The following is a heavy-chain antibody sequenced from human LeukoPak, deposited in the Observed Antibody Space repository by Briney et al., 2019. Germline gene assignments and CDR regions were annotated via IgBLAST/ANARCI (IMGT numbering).Heavy chain of an antibody. D-gene: IGHD3-22*01. CDR1: GFTFSSYA. Sequence: GGSLRLSCAASGFTFSSYAMSWVRQAPGKGLEWVSAISGSGGSTYYADSVKGRLTISRDNSKNTLYLQMNSLRAEDTAVYYCAKEVGDSSGYRDYFDYWGQGTLVTVSS. CDR3: AKEVGDSSGYRDYFDY. J-gene: IGHJ4*02. CDR2: ISGSGGST. V-gene: IGHV3-23*01.